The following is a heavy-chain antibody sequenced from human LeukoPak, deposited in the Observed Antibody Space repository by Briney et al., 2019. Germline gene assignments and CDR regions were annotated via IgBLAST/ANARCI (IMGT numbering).Heavy chain of an antibody. CDR1: GFSFSSFA. CDR2: ITGGHYPT. Sequence: GKSLRPSCAASGFSFSSFAMTWVRQAPGKGLEWVSSITGGHYPTYNTDSVKGRFTISRDNSKNTLYLQMNSLRADDTAVYYCTKDPNGDYVGAFEPWGQGTLVTVSS. V-gene: IGHV3-23*01. CDR3: TKDPNGDYVGAFEP. D-gene: IGHD4-17*01. J-gene: IGHJ5*02.